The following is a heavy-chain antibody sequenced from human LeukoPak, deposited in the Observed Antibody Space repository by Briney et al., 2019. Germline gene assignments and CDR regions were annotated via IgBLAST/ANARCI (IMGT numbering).Heavy chain of an antibody. D-gene: IGHD3-3*01. CDR2: ITPIFGTA. CDR1: GGTFSSYA. Sequence: SVKVSCKASGGTFSSYAISWVRQAPGQGLEWMGGITPIFGTANYAQKFQGRVTITTDESTSTAYMELSSLRSEDTAVYYCARDRVRFLEWLKGGYYYYYMDVWGKGTTVTVSS. J-gene: IGHJ6*03. CDR3: ARDRVRFLEWLKGGYYYYYMDV. V-gene: IGHV1-69*05.